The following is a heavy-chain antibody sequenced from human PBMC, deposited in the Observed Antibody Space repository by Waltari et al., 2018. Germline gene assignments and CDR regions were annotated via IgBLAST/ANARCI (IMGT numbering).Heavy chain of an antibody. CDR2: IDQDSSEK. J-gene: IGHJ3*02. CDR3: ARDLSRIPTGVRECFDI. V-gene: IGHV3-7*01. D-gene: IGHD6-13*01. Sequence: EVQLVESGGGLVQPGGSLRLSCAASGFTFSSYWLTWVRQAPGKGLEWLANIDQDSSEKYYVDSVKGRFTISRDNAKNSLYLQMNSLRAEDAAVYYCARDLSRIPTGVRECFDIWGQGTMVTVSS. CDR1: GFTFSSYW.